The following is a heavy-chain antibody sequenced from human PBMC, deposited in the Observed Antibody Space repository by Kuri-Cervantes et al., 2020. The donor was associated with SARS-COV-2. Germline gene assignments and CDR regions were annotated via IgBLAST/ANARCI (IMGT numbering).Heavy chain of an antibody. CDR1: GYTFTSYG. D-gene: IGHD2-21*01. J-gene: IGHJ4*02. V-gene: IGHV1-46*01. CDR3: ATTYAYCGGDCSTFGY. Sequence: ASVKVSCKASGYTFTSYGISWVRQAPGQGLEWMGIINPSGGSTSYAQKFQGRVTMTEDTSTDTAYMELSSLRSEDTAVYYCATTYAYCGGDCSTFGYWGQGTLVTVSS. CDR2: INPSGGST.